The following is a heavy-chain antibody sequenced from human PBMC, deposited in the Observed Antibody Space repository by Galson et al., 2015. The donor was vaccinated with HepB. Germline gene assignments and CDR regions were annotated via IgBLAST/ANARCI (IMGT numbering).Heavy chain of an antibody. J-gene: IGHJ5*02. V-gene: IGHV1-18*01. CDR3: ARKGGDYGDYGWFDP. Sequence: SVKVSCKASGYTFTSYGISWVRQAPGQGLEWMGWISAYNGNTNYAQKLQGRVTTTTDTSTSTAYMELRSLTSDDTAVYYCARKGGDYGDYGWFDPWGQGTLVTVSS. D-gene: IGHD4-17*01. CDR2: ISAYNGNT. CDR1: GYTFTSYG.